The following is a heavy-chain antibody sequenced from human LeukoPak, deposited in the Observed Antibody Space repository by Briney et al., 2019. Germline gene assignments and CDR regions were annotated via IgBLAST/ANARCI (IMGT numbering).Heavy chain of an antibody. D-gene: IGHD6-19*01. J-gene: IGHJ5*02. CDR2: INPNSGGT. CDR3: ARDRLSYSSGDQFDP. CDR1: GYTFTGYY. V-gene: IGHV1-2*06. Sequence: ASVKVSCKASGYTFTGYYMHWVRQAPGQGLEWMGRINPNSGGTNYAQKFQGRVTMTRDTSISTAYMELSRPRSDHPAVHYCARDRLSYSSGDQFDPWGQGTLVTVSS.